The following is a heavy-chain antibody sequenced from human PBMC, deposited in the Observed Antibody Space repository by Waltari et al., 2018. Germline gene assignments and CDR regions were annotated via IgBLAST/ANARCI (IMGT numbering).Heavy chain of an antibody. J-gene: IGHJ4*02. V-gene: IGHV4-4*02. D-gene: IGHD2-15*01. CDR3: ARDRGRGLYLDS. CDR1: GDSIRGSYW. CDR2: IHGSGRS. Sequence: QVQLQESGPGLVKPSGPLSVTCAVSGDSIRGSYWWSWVRQPPGKGLEWIGQIHGSGRSNYNPSLESRVTVSMDTSSNHFSLKVTSATAADTAVYYCARDRGRGLYLDSWGQGTLVTVSP.